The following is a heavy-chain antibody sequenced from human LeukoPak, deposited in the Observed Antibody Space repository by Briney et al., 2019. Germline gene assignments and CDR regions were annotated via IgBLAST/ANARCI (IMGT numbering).Heavy chain of an antibody. CDR3: ARGNSSGFR. CDR2: IYYSVSS. D-gene: IGHD3-22*01. J-gene: IGHJ4*02. V-gene: IGHV4-31*03. Sequence: SQTLSLTCTVSGDSISRGGYYWSWIRQHPGKGLEWIGYIYYSVSSYYNPSFMSRLTISVDTSKNQFSLKLSSVTAADTAVYNCARGNSSGFRWGQGTLVTVSS. CDR1: GDSISRGGYY.